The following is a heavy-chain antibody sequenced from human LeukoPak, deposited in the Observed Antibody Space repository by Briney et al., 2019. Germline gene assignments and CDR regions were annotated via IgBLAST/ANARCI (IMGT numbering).Heavy chain of an antibody. D-gene: IGHD3-9*01. J-gene: IGHJ6*03. CDR3: ARLRYFALSYYYYMDV. V-gene: IGHV4-39*07. CDR1: GGSISSSSYY. Sequence: PSETLSLTCTVSGGSISSSSYYWGWIRQPPGKGLEWIGSIYYSGSTYYNPSLKSRVTISVDTSKNQFSLKLSSVTAADTAVYYCARLRYFALSYYYYMDVWGKGTTVTVSS. CDR2: IYYSGST.